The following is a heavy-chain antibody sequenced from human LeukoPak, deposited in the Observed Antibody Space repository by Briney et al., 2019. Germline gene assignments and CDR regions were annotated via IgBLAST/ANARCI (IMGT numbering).Heavy chain of an antibody. V-gene: IGHV1-18*01. Sequence: GASVTVSFKASGYTFSTYGITWVRQAPGQGLEWMGWISANTGNTKYAQRLQGRVTMTTDTPTSTAYMELRSLRSEDTAVYYCARAAGYCSGGSCFYFDYWGQGTLVTVSS. D-gene: IGHD2-15*01. CDR2: ISANTGNT. J-gene: IGHJ4*02. CDR3: ARAAGYCSGGSCFYFDY. CDR1: GYTFSTYG.